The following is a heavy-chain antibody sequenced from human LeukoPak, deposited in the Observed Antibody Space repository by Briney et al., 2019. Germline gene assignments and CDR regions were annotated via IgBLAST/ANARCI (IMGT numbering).Heavy chain of an antibody. V-gene: IGHV3-53*01. D-gene: IGHD6-13*01. J-gene: IGHJ6*01. Sequence: GGSLRLSCAASGFTVSSNYISWVRQAPGKGLEWVSVIYSGSSTYYADSVKGRFTISRDNSKNTLYLQMNSLRAEDTAVYYCARAVETAGTAYFYYGMDVWGQGTTVTVSS. CDR2: IYSGSST. CDR1: GFTVSSNY. CDR3: ARAVETAGTAYFYYGMDV.